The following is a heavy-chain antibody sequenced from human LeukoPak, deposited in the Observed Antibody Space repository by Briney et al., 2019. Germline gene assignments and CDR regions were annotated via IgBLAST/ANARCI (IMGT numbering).Heavy chain of an antibody. J-gene: IGHJ3*02. V-gene: IGHV3-21*01. Sequence: GGSLRLSCAASGFTFTNYSMNWVRQAPGKGLEWVPSISSSTTYIYYADSVKGRCTISRDNAKNSLYLRMNSLRAEDTAVYYCAPSLTWIQLNDAFDMWGQGTMVTVSS. D-gene: IGHD5-18*01. CDR3: APSLTWIQLNDAFDM. CDR1: GFTFTNYS. CDR2: ISSSTTYI.